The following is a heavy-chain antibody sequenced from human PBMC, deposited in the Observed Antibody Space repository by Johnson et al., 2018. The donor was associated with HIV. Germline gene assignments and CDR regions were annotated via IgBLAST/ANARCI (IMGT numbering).Heavy chain of an antibody. Sequence: VQLVESGGGLVQPGRSLRLSCAASGFTFDDYGMSWVRQAPGKGLEWVSGIKWNGGSTGYADSVKGRFTISRDNAKKSLYLQMNSLRAEDTALYYCARVSRLGDIEVLSDAFDIWGQGTMVIVSS. D-gene: IGHD3-10*01. CDR3: ARVSRLGDIEVLSDAFDI. V-gene: IGHV3-20*04. CDR1: GFTFDDYG. CDR2: IKWNGGST. J-gene: IGHJ3*02.